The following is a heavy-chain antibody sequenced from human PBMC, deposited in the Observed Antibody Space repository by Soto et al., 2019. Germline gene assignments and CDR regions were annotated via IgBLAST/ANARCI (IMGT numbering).Heavy chain of an antibody. V-gene: IGHV4-38-2*01. Sequence: PSETLSLTCAVSGFSISSDSYWGWMRQSPGKGLEWIGTLSHSGRTFYNPSLKSRVTISADTTKNQFSLSLTSVTAADTAVYYCGHLKTDTEVTPAPPLFDSWRQGTLVTVSS. J-gene: IGHJ4*02. CDR3: GHLKTDTEVTPAPPLFDS. CDR1: GFSISSDSY. D-gene: IGHD2-2*01. CDR2: LSHSGRT.